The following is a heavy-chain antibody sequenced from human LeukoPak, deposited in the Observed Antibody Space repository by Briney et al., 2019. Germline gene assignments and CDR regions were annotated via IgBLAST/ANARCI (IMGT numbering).Heavy chain of an antibody. CDR1: GYTFISYG. V-gene: IGHV1-18*01. CDR3: AVGIRASGSYQIWGHAFDI. D-gene: IGHD3-10*01. J-gene: IGHJ3*02. CDR2: ISAYNDNT. Sequence: ASVKVSCKASGYTFISYGISWVRQAPGQGLEWMGWISAYNDNTNYAQKSQGRVTMTTDTSTRTAYMELRSLRSEDTAVYYCAVGIRASGSYQIWGHAFDIWGQGTMVTVSS.